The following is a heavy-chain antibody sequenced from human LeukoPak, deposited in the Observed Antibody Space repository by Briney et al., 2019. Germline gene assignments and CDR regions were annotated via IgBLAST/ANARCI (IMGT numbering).Heavy chain of an antibody. Sequence: PGGSLRLSCAASGFTVSSNYMSWVRQAPGKGLEWVSVIYSGGSTYYADSVKGRFTISRDNSKNTLYLQMNGLRAEDTAVYYCARGGLVPAAYYYYYGMDVWGQGTTVTVSS. CDR2: IYSGGST. V-gene: IGHV3-66*02. CDR1: GFTVSSNY. CDR3: ARGGLVPAAYYYYYGMDV. J-gene: IGHJ6*02. D-gene: IGHD2-2*01.